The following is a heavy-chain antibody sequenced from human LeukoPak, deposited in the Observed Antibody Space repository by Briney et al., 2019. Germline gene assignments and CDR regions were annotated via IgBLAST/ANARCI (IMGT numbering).Heavy chain of an antibody. Sequence: GGTLRLSCAASGFTFSSYGMSWVRQAPGKGLEWVSAISGSGGSTYYADSVKGRFTISRDNSKNTLYLEVISLAAEDTAVYYCAKDDAWLRFGEWSQGTLVTVSS. CDR3: AKDDAWLRFGE. CDR2: ISGSGGST. CDR1: GFTFSSYG. D-gene: IGHD5-12*01. J-gene: IGHJ4*02. V-gene: IGHV3-23*01.